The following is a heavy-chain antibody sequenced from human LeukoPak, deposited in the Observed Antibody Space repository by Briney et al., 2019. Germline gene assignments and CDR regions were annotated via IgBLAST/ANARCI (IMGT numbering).Heavy chain of an antibody. Sequence: PGGSLRLSCAASGFTFSSYEMNWVRQAPGKGLEWVSYISSSGSTRYYADSVKGRFTISRDNAKNSLYLQMNSLRAEDTAVYYCARGHGWSPDYWGQGTLVTVSS. D-gene: IGHD1-26*01. J-gene: IGHJ4*02. CDR1: GFTFSSYE. CDR3: ARGHGWSPDY. V-gene: IGHV3-48*03. CDR2: ISSSGSTR.